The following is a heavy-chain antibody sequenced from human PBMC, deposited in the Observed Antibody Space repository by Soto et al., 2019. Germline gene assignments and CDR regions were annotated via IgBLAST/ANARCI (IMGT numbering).Heavy chain of an antibody. CDR2: ISQDGSET. CDR1: GFTFGTYY. J-gene: IGHJ4*02. V-gene: IGHV3-7*03. CDR3: VRDVGYGDY. D-gene: IGHD5-12*01. Sequence: GGSLRLSCAASGFTFGTYYMTWVRQAPGKGLEWVASISQDGSETYYVDSVKGRFTISRDNAKNSLYVQMNILRVDDTAVYYCVRDVGYGDYWGQGTLVTVSS.